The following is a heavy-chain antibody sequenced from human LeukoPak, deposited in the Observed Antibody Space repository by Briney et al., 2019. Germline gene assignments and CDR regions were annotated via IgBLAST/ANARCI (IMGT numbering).Heavy chain of an antibody. V-gene: IGHV1-18*01. CDR2: ISAYNGNT. Sequence: ASVKVSCKASGYTFTSYGISWVRQAPGQGLEWMGWISAYNGNTNYAQKLQGRVTMTTDTSTSTAYMELRSLRSDDTAVYYCASNYEGKWRRDRLAATPDYYYYGMDVWGQGTTVTVSS. J-gene: IGHJ6*02. CDR3: ASNYEGKWRRDRLAATPDYYYYGMDV. D-gene: IGHD2-15*01. CDR1: GYTFTSYG.